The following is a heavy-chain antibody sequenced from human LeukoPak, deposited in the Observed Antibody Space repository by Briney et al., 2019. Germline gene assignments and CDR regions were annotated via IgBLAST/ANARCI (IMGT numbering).Heavy chain of an antibody. D-gene: IGHD6-19*01. Sequence: SGPALMKPTQTLTLTCTFSGFSLSTSGMCVSWIRQPPGKALEWLARIDWDDDKYYSTSLKTRLTISKDTSKNQVVLTMTNMDPVDTATYYCARIPTVAGTTDPGNYWGQGTLVTVSS. CDR2: IDWDDDK. V-gene: IGHV2-70*11. CDR1: GFSLSTSGMC. CDR3: ARIPTVAGTTDPGNY. J-gene: IGHJ4*02.